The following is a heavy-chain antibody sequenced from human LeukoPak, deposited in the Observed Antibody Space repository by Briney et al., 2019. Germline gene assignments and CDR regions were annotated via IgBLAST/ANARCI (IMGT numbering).Heavy chain of an antibody. CDR2: ISYDGPNK. CDR1: GFTFSSYA. J-gene: IGHJ4*02. V-gene: IGHV3-30*04. D-gene: IGHD2-2*02. Sequence: GGSLRLSCAASGFTFSSYAMHWVRRAPGKGLEWVAVISYDGPNKNYADSVKGRFTISRDNSKNTLYLQMNSLRAEDTAVYYCARDFEGVVPHYNWGQGTLVTVSS. CDR3: ARDFEGVVPHYN.